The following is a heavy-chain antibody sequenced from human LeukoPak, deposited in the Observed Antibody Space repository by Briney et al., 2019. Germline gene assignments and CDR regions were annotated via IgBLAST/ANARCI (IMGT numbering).Heavy chain of an antibody. D-gene: IGHD2-15*01. J-gene: IGHJ4*02. Sequence: GGSLRLSCAASGFTFSGYSMNWVRQAPGKGLEWVSSISSSSSYIYYADSVKGRFTISRDNAKNSLYLQMNSLRAEDTAVYYCAREDIVVVVAAPGPLDYWGQGTLVTVSS. CDR3: AREDIVVVVAAPGPLDY. CDR1: GFTFSGYS. V-gene: IGHV3-21*01. CDR2: ISSSSSYI.